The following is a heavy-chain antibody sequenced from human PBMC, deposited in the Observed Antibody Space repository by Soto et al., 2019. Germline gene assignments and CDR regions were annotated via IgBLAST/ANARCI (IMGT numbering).Heavy chain of an antibody. J-gene: IGHJ4*03. CDR1: GGSMKSYY. D-gene: IGHD1-26*01. CDR3: ARDQIGQPGTVAV. Sequence: SETLSLTCTVSGGSMKSYYWSWIRQTPGKGLEWIGYIYYSGSTKHNPSLKSRVTISIHMSNNQFSLDLTSVTAADTAVYYCARDQIGQPGTVAVWGEGPLTPVSS. V-gene: IGHV4-59*01. CDR2: IYYSGST.